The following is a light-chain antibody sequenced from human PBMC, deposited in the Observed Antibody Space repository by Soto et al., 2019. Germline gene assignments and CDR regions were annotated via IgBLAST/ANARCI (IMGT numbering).Light chain of an antibody. J-gene: IGLJ1*01. V-gene: IGLV2-11*01. CDR1: SSDVGGYNY. Sequence: QSALTQPRSVSGSPGQSVTISCTGTSSDVGGYNYVSWYQQHPGKAPKLMIYDVSKRPSGVPDRFSGSKSGNTASLTISGLQAEDEADYYCCSYAGMYYVFGTGTKLTVL. CDR3: CSYAGMYYV. CDR2: DVS.